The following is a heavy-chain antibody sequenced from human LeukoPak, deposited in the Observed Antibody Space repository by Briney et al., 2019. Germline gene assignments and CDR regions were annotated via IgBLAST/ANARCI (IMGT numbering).Heavy chain of an antibody. Sequence: QPGESLRLSCAASGFTFSNYNMNWVRQAPGKGLEWVSFISGSSSTIFYADSVKGRFTISRDNAKNSLYLQMNSLRDEDTAVYYCARGAHASDYWGQGTLVTVSS. D-gene: IGHD1-26*01. J-gene: IGHJ4*02. CDR2: ISGSSSTI. V-gene: IGHV3-48*02. CDR1: GFTFSNYN. CDR3: ARGAHASDY.